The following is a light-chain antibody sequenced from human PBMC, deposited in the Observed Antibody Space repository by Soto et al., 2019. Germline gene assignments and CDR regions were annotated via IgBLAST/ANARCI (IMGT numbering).Light chain of an antibody. CDR2: EGT. Sequence: QAVVTQPASVSESPGQSITISCTGTSSDVGSYNLVSWYQQHPGKAPKLMIYEGTKRPSGVSNRFSGSKSGNTASLTVSGLQAEDEADYYCCSYASHGKVLFGGGTKLTVL. V-gene: IGLV2-23*01. CDR1: SSDVGSYNL. J-gene: IGLJ2*01. CDR3: CSYASHGKVL.